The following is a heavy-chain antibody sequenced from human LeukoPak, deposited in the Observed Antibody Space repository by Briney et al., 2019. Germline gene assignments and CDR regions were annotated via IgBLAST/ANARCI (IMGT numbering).Heavy chain of an antibody. J-gene: IGHJ4*02. D-gene: IGHD3-22*01. Sequence: GGSLRLSCAASGFTFSSYGMHWVRQAPGKGLEWVAVISYDGSNKYYADSVKGRFTISRDNSKNTLYLQMNSLRAEDTAVYYCAREPYYYDSSGYESVYWGQGTLVTVSS. CDR1: GFTFSSYG. V-gene: IGHV3-30*03. CDR2: ISYDGSNK. CDR3: AREPYYYDSSGYESVY.